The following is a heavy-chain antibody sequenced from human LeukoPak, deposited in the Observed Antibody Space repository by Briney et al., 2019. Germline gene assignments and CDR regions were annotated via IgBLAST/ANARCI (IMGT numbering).Heavy chain of an antibody. V-gene: IGHV5-51*01. J-gene: IGHJ4*02. D-gene: IGHD2-2*02. Sequence: GESLKISCKGSGYRFTSYWIGWVRQMPGKGLEWMGIIYPGDSDTRYSPSFQGQATISADKSISTAYLQWSSLKASDTAMYYCAIGEESSTSCYRCFDYWGQGTLVTVSS. CDR2: IYPGDSDT. CDR3: AIGEESSTSCYRCFDY. CDR1: GYRFTSYW.